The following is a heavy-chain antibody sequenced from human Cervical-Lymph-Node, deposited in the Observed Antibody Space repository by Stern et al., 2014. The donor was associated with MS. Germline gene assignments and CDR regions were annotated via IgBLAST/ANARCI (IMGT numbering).Heavy chain of an antibody. D-gene: IGHD6-13*01. V-gene: IGHV3-33*01. CDR2: IWYDGSNP. J-gene: IGHJ4*02. Sequence: VQLVESGGGVVQPGRSLRLSCAASGFSFSRYAMHWVRQAPGQGLEWVALIWYDGSNPYYAASVTGRFTISRDNFKNTLYLQMNSLRAEATAVYYCASAYSSSHYYFDYWGQGTLVTVSS. CDR1: GFSFSRYA. CDR3: ASAYSSSHYYFDY.